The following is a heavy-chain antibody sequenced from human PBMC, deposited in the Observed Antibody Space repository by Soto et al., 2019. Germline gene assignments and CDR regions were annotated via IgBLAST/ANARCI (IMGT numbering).Heavy chain of an antibody. Sequence: EVQLVESGGGLVQPGGSLRLSCAASGFTFSSYSMNWVRQAPGKGLEWVSYISSSSSTIYYADSVKGRFTISRDNAKNSLYLQMNSRRAEDTAVYYCARDCSSTSCYGLFAFDIWGQGTMVTVSS. J-gene: IGHJ3*02. D-gene: IGHD2-2*01. V-gene: IGHV3-48*01. CDR3: ARDCSSTSCYGLFAFDI. CDR1: GFTFSSYS. CDR2: ISSSSSTI.